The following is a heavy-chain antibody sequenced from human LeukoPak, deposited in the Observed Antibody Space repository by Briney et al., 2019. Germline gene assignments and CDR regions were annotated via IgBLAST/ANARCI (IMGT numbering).Heavy chain of an antibody. V-gene: IGHV4-34*01. CDR1: GGSFSGYY. CDR3: ARSHTPQYYYDSSGLYY. J-gene: IGHJ4*02. CDR2: INHSGST. D-gene: IGHD3-22*01. Sequence: SETLSLTCAVYGGSFSGYYWSWVRQPPGKGLEWVGEINHSGSTNYNPSLKSRVTISVDTSKNQFSLKLSSVTAADTAVYYCARSHTPQYYYDSSGLYYWGQGTLVTVSS.